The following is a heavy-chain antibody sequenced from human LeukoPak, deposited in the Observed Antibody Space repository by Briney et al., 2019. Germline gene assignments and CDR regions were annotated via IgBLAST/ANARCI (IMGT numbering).Heavy chain of an antibody. Sequence: GASVKVSCKVSGYTLTELSMHWVRQAPGKGFEWMGGFDPEDGETIYAQKFQGRVTMTEDTSTDTAYMELSSLRSEDTAVYYCATQSRPRRSSGWYYRYYYYYMDVWGKGTTVTVSS. V-gene: IGHV1-24*01. J-gene: IGHJ6*03. CDR1: GYTLTELS. CDR3: ATQSRPRRSSGWYYRYYYYYMDV. D-gene: IGHD6-19*01. CDR2: FDPEDGET.